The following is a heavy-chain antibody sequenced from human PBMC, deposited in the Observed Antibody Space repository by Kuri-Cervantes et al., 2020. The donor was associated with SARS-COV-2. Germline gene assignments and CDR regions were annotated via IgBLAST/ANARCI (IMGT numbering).Heavy chain of an antibody. CDR2: IFYNENT. CDR1: GGSISTGGYY. Sequence: SETLSLTCTVSGGSISTGGYYWSWIRQHPGKGLEWMGYIFYNENTYYNPSLKSRLSISVDTSKNQFSLKLSSVTAADTAVYYCARGKSSSYGSGSYWGFDYWGQGTLVTVSS. CDR3: ARGKSSSYGSGSYWGFDY. J-gene: IGHJ4*02. V-gene: IGHV4-31*03. D-gene: IGHD3-10*01.